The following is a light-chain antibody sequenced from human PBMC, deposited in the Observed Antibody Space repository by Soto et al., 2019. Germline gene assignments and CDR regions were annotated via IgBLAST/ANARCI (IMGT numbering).Light chain of an antibody. Sequence: QSVLTQPTSVSGSPGQSITISCTGTSSDVGAYNYVSWYQQHPGKAPKLMIYEVSNRPSGVSNRFSGSKSGNTASLTISGLQAEDEGDYYCSSFTSTSTVLFGGGTKVTVL. CDR1: SSDVGAYNY. J-gene: IGLJ2*01. CDR2: EVS. CDR3: SSFTSTSTVL. V-gene: IGLV2-14*01.